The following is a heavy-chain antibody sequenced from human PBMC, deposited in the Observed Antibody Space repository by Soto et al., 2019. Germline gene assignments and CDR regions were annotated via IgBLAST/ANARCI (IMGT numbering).Heavy chain of an antibody. Sequence: QVQLVQSGAEVKKPGSSVKVSCKASGGTFSSYTISWVRQAPGQGLEWMGRIIPILGIANYAQKFQGRVTITADKSTITAYMDLSSLRSEDTAVYYCARDPSAGDSAGYWGQETLVTVSS. J-gene: IGHJ4*02. CDR1: GGTFSSYT. D-gene: IGHD2-21*01. V-gene: IGHV1-69*08. CDR3: ARDPSAGDSAGY. CDR2: IIPILGIA.